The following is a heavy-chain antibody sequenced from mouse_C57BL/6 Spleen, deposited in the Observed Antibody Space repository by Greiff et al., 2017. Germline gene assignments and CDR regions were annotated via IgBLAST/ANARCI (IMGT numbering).Heavy chain of an antibody. CDR3: ARDYGSSPFAY. V-gene: IGHV5-9*01. CDR2: ISGGGGNT. CDR1: GFTFSSYT. J-gene: IGHJ3*01. D-gene: IGHD1-1*01. Sequence: EVKLMESGGGLVKPGGSLKLSCAASGFTFSSYTMSWVRQTPEKRLEWVATISGGGGNTYYPDSVKGRFTISRDNAKNTLYLQMSSLRSEDTALYYCARDYGSSPFAYWGQGTLVTVSA.